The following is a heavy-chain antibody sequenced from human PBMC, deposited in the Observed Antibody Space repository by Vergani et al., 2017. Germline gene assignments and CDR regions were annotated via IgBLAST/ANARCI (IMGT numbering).Heavy chain of an antibody. CDR2: IRSKAYGQAT. CDR1: GFTFGYYA. D-gene: IGHD3-16*01. Sequence: EVQLVESGGDLVQPGRSLRLSCTASGFTFGYYAMDWFRQAPGQGLEWVGGIRSKAYGQATIYAASVKGRFTISRDDSKSIAYLQMNNLQTEDTAMYYCARAQGFSYNYGSDSRGQGTLVTVSS. V-gene: IGHV3-49*03. J-gene: IGHJ4*02. CDR3: ARAQGFSYNYGSDS.